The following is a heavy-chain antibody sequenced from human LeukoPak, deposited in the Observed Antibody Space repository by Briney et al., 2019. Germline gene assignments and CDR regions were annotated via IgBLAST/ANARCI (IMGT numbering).Heavy chain of an antibody. CDR3: SSVRDSSAYYHSGVDF. J-gene: IGHJ4*02. V-gene: IGHV3-49*04. CDR2: IRSKTYRGTA. Sequence: GGSLRLSCVASGFTFSGYWMSWVRQAPGKGLEWVGFIRSKTYRGTAQYAPSVKGRFTISRDDSKSITYLQMNSLETEDTAVYFCSSVRDSSAYYHSGVDFWGQGTLVTVSS. D-gene: IGHD3-22*01. CDR1: GFTFSGYW.